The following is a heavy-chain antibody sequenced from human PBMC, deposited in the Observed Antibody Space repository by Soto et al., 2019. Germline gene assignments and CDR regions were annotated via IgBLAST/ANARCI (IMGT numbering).Heavy chain of an antibody. CDR1: GYTFTSYD. Sequence: QVQLVQSGAEVKKPGASVKVSCKDSGYTFTSYDINWVRQAPGQGLEWMGWMNPNSGVTGDVQNFQGRVAMTRKADIRTSYMELSSRNADDTAVYYCARGAIGAYGWLDHRGQGILVTVSS. CDR2: MNPNSGVT. J-gene: IGHJ5*02. CDR3: ARGAIGAYGWLDH. D-gene: IGHD3-3*01. V-gene: IGHV1-8*01.